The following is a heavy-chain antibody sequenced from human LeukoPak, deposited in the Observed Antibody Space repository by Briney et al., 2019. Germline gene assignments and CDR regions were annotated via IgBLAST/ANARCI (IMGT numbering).Heavy chain of an antibody. D-gene: IGHD2-2*01. CDR3: ARLGCSSASCYPGN. Sequence: SETLSLTCTVSGGSISSYYWSWIRQPPGKGLEWIGYIYYSGSTNYNPSLKSRVTISVDTSKNQFSLKLSSVTAADTAVYCCARLGCSSASCYPGNWGQGTLVTVSS. CDR2: IYYSGST. V-gene: IGHV4-59*01. CDR1: GGSISSYY. J-gene: IGHJ4*02.